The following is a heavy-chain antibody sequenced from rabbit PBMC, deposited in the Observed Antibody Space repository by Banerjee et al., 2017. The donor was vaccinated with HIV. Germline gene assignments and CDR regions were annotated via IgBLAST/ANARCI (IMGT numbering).Heavy chain of an antibody. CDR3: ARIWNL. V-gene: IGHV1S43*01. Sequence: YASWVNGRFTISRSTSLNTVDLQMNSLTAADTATYFCARIWNLWGQGTLVTVS. D-gene: IGHD5-1*01. J-gene: IGHJ4*01.